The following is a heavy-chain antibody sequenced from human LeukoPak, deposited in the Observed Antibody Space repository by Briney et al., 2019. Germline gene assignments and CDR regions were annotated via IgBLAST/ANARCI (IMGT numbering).Heavy chain of an antibody. J-gene: IGHJ4*02. CDR2: ISGRTGGL. D-gene: IGHD6-19*01. CDR1: GFTFNTNA. CDR3: AKCRNSGCHLDY. Sequence: GGSLRLSCAASGFTFNTNAMTWVRQAPGKGLEWVSAISGRTGGLYYADSVKGRFTISRDNSKSTLYLQMDSLRAEDTAVYYCAKCRNSGCHLDYWGQGTLVTVSS. V-gene: IGHV3-23*01.